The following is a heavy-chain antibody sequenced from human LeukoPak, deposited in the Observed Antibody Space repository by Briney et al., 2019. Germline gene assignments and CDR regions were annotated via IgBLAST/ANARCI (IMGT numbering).Heavy chain of an antibody. CDR2: ISSSSSYI. CDR1: GFTFSSYT. J-gene: IGHJ4*02. V-gene: IGHV3-21*01. Sequence: PGGSLRLSCAASGFTFSSYTMNWVRQAPGKGLEWVSSISSSSSYIYYADSVKGRFTISRDNAKNSLYLQMNSVRAEHTAVYYCARSGPAVDYWGQGTLVTVSS. D-gene: IGHD3-10*01. CDR3: ARSGPAVDY.